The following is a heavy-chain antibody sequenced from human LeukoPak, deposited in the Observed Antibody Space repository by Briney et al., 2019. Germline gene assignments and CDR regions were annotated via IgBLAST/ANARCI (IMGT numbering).Heavy chain of an antibody. D-gene: IGHD1-7*01. V-gene: IGHV4-34*01. J-gene: IGHJ4*02. CDR3: AGGPVTGITGTTGDY. Sequence: SETLSLTCAVYGGSFSGYYWSWIRQPPGKGLEWIGEINHSGSTNYNPSLKSRVTISVDTSKNQFSLKLSSVTAADTAVYYCAGGPVTGITGTTGDYWGQGTLVTVSS. CDR1: GGSFSGYY. CDR2: INHSGST.